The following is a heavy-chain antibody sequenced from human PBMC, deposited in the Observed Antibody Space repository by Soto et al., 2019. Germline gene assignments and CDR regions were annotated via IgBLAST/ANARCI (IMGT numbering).Heavy chain of an antibody. J-gene: IGHJ5*02. V-gene: IGHV3-23*01. CDR3: AEWARYCSGADCRA. D-gene: IGHD2-15*01. CDR2: ISGSGTIT. CDR1: GFPFSSRA. Sequence: EVQLLESGGGLVQPGGSLRLSCAASGFPFSSRAMSWVRQAPGKGLEWVSAISGSGTITYYAASVKGRFTISRDTSKNTLDLQMNSLRADDTAVYYCAEWARYCSGADCRAWGQGTLVTVSS.